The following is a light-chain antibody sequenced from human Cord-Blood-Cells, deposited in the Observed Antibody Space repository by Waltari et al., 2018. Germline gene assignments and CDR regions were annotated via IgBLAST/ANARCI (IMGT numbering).Light chain of an antibody. Sequence: QSALTQPPSVSGSPGQSITISCTGTSSDVGGYNYVSWYQQHPGKAPKLMIYYVSSRPSGCSNSFAGSKSGNTAFPISSGLQAEDEGDYYCSSYTSRSTLVFGGGTKLTVL. CDR1: SSDVGGYNY. V-gene: IGLV2-14*03. CDR2: YVS. J-gene: IGLJ3*02. CDR3: SSYTSRSTLV.